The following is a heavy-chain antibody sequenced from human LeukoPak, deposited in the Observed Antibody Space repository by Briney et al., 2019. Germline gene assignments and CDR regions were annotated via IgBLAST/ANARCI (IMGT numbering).Heavy chain of an antibody. Sequence: SETLSPTCTVSGGSISSYYWSWIRQPPGKGLEWIGYIYHSGSTYYNPSLKSRVTISVDRSKNQFSLKLSSVTAADTAVYYCARDSPSGIDYWGQGTLVTVSS. CDR2: IYHSGST. J-gene: IGHJ4*02. CDR3: ARDSPSGIDY. CDR1: GGSISSYY. V-gene: IGHV4-59*12. D-gene: IGHD1-26*01.